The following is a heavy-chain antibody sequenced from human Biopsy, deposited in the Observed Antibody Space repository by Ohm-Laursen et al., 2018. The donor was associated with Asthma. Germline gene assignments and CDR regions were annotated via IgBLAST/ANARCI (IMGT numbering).Heavy chain of an antibody. D-gene: IGHD6-19*01. CDR3: ARCQVGYSSGWSLLLKKIYYSGMDV. V-gene: IGHV1-69*13. CDR2: IMTVFGTT. J-gene: IGHJ6*02. Sequence: SVKVSCKPPGGTFSNFAIRWVRQAPGQGLEWLGGIMTVFGTTNYSQKFQGRVTITADESTSTAYMEVTSLRSEDTAIYYCARCQVGYSSGWSLLLKKIYYSGMDVWGQGTAVTVSS. CDR1: GGTFSNFA.